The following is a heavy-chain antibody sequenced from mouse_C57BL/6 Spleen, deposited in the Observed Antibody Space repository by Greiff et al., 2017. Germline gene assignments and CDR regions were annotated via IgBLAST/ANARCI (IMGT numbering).Heavy chain of an antibody. CDR2: INPNYGTT. CDR3: ARWGYGSSYRYFDV. Sequence: QLQESGPELVKPGASVKISCKASGYSFTDYNMNWVKQSNGKSLEWIGVINPNYGTTSYNQKFKGKATLTVDQSSSTAYMQLNSLTSEDSAVYYCARWGYGSSYRYFDVWGTGTTVTVSS. V-gene: IGHV1-39*01. D-gene: IGHD1-1*01. CDR1: GYSFTDYN. J-gene: IGHJ1*03.